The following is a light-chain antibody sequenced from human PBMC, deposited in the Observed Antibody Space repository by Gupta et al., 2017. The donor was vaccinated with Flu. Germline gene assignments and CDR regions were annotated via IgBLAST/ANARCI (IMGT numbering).Light chain of an antibody. CDR3: MQRIAFPWT. V-gene: IGKV2-40*01. CDR2: SVS. J-gene: IGKJ1*01. Sequence: TPGESASISCRSGQSLFKSADGDTYLDWYLQKPGQSPQLLIYSVSYRAAGVPDRFSGSGSGTSFTLRISRVEAEDVGVYYCMQRIAFPWTFGQGTKVEIK. CDR1: QSLFKSADGDTY.